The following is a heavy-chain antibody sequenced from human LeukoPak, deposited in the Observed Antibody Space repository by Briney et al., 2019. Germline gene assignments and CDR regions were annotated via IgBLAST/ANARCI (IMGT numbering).Heavy chain of an antibody. CDR2: IKQDGSEK. J-gene: IGHJ4*02. Sequence: HPGGSLRLSCAASGFTFTSYSMTWVRQAPGKGLEWVANIKQDGSEKYYVDSVKGRFTISRDNAKNSLFLQMNSLRAEDTAVYYCARSGAPIDYWGQGTLVTVSS. CDR1: GFTFTSYS. V-gene: IGHV3-7*01. CDR3: ARSGAPIDY.